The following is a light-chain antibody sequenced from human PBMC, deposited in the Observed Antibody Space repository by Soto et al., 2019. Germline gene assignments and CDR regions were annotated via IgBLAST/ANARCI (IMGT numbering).Light chain of an antibody. Sequence: EIVLTQSPATLSLSPGERATVSCRTSQSVSSHLTWYQQKPGQAPRLLIYEASNRATDIPARFSGSGSGTDFTLTISSLEPEDFAVYYCQQRSNWPITFGQGTRLEI. V-gene: IGKV3-11*01. CDR3: QQRSNWPIT. J-gene: IGKJ5*01. CDR2: EAS. CDR1: QSVSSH.